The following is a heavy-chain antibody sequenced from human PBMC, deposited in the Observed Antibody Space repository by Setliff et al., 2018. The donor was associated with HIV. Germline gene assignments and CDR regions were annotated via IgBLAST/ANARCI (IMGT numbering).Heavy chain of an antibody. CDR2: IYWNNNK. V-gene: IGHV2-5*01. Sequence: SGPTLVNPTQTLTPTCTFSGLSLSTSGVGVGWIRQSPGKALEWLAFIYWNNNKHYSTSLKSRLTVTKDTPKNRVVFTMTNMDPVDTATYYCAYSGRQLRGPYFDFWGQGTPVTVSS. J-gene: IGHJ4*02. CDR1: GLSLSTSGVG. CDR3: AYSGRQLRGPYFDF. D-gene: IGHD1-1*01.